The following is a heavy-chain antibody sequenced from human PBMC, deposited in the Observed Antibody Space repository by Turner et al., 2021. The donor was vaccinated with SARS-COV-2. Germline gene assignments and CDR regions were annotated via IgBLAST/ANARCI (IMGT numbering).Heavy chain of an antibody. J-gene: IGHJ4*02. CDR3: ARESLTSTSYFDY. V-gene: IGHV3-64*01. Sequence: EVQLVESGGGLVQPGGSLRLSCAASGFTFSSYAMHWVRQAPGKGLEYVSSISSNGGSPYYANSVKGRFTISRDNSKNTLYLQMGSLIAEDMAVYYCARESLTSTSYFDYWGQGTLVTVSS. CDR1: GFTFSSYA. CDR2: ISSNGGSP. D-gene: IGHD1-26*01.